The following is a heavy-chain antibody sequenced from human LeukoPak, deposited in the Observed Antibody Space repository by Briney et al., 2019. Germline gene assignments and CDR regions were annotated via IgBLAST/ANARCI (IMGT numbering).Heavy chain of an antibody. J-gene: IGHJ6*03. CDR1: GGSISSSSYY. D-gene: IGHD3-22*01. V-gene: IGHV4-39*01. CDR2: IYYSGST. CDR3: ARSYDSSGYYPHYYYYMDV. Sequence: PSETLSLTCTVSGGSISSSSYYWGWIRQPPGKGLEWIGSIYYSGSTYYNPSLKSRVTISVDTSKNQFSLKLSSVTAADTAVYYCARSYDSSGYYPHYYYYMDVWGKGTTVTVSS.